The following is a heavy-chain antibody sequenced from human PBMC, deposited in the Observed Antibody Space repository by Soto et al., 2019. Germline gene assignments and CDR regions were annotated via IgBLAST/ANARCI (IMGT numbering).Heavy chain of an antibody. J-gene: IGHJ4*02. Sequence: QITLNESGPTVVRPTETLTLTCRFSGFSLTTSGVGVGWVRQSPGKAPEWLALIYWDDDKRYNESLKSRLTITKDTSKNQVVLTVANLDPTDTATYYCAHRVLRTVFGLVTTTAIYFDFWGQGTPVAVSS. CDR1: GFSLTTSGVG. D-gene: IGHD3-3*01. V-gene: IGHV2-5*02. CDR3: AHRVLRTVFGLVTTTAIYFDF. CDR2: IYWDDDK.